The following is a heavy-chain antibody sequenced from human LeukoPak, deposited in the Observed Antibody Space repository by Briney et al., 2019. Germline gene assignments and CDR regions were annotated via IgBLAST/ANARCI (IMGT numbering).Heavy chain of an antibody. CDR1: GGSISSSSYY. CDR3: AVDSSGAEPTKQH. Sequence: SETLSLTCTVSGGSISSSSYYWGWLRQPPGKGLEWIGSIYYSGSTYYNPSLKSRVTISVDTSKNQFSLKLSSVTAADTAVYYCAVDSSGAEPTKQHWGQGTLVTVSS. V-gene: IGHV4-39*01. J-gene: IGHJ1*01. CDR2: IYYSGST. D-gene: IGHD3-22*01.